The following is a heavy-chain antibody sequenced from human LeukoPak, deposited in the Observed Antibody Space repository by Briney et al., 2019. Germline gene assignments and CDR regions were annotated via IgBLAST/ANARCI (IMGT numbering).Heavy chain of an antibody. CDR2: ISYDGSNK. CDR3: ARLGYCSSTSCPGDCYGMDV. V-gene: IGHV3-30-3*01. J-gene: IGHJ6*02. CDR1: GFTFSSCA. D-gene: IGHD2-2*01. Sequence: GGSLRLSCAASGFTFSSCAMHWVRQAPGKGLEWVAVISYDGSNKYYADSVKSRFTISRDNSKNTLYLQMNSLRAGDTAVYYCARLGYCSSTSCPGDCYGMDVWLQ.